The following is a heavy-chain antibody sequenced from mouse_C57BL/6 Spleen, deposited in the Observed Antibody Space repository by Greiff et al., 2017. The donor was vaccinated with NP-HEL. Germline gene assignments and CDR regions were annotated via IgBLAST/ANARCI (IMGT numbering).Heavy chain of an antibody. J-gene: IGHJ4*01. CDR3: ASSDDGYYTDAMDY. CDR1: GYTFTSYG. Sequence: QVQLQQSGAELARPGASVKLSCKASGYTFTSYGISWVKQRTGQGLEWIGEIYPRSGNTYYNEKFKGKATLTADKSSSTAYMELRSLTSEDSAVYFCASSDDGYYTDAMDYWGQGTSVTVSS. CDR2: IYPRSGNT. V-gene: IGHV1-81*01. D-gene: IGHD2-3*01.